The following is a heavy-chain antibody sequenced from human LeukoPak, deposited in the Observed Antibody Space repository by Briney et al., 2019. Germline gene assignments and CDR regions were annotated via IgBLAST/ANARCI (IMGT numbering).Heavy chain of an antibody. V-gene: IGHV1-69*13. D-gene: IGHD4-23*01. CDR2: IIPIFGTA. CDR1: GATSSSYA. CDR3: ARDFVYCGNSENWFYP. J-gene: IGHJ5*02. Sequence: ASVKVSCKASGATSSSYAVSWVRQSPGQGLEWMGGIIPIFGTANYAQKFQGRVTITADESTSTAYMELSSLRSEDTAVYYCARDFVYCGNSENWFYPWGQGTLVTVSS.